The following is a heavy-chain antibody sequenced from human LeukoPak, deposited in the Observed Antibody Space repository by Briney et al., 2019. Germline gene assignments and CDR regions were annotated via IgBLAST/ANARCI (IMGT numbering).Heavy chain of an antibody. V-gene: IGHV5-51*01. D-gene: IGHD6-19*01. J-gene: IGHJ4*02. CDR3: ARSVGSDWYVFDFDY. CDR1: GYIFTSYW. Sequence: GESLKISCKGSGYIFTSYWIGWVRQMPGKGLEWMGIIYPGYSDTRYSPSFQGQVTISADKSISTAYLQWSSLKASDTAMYYCARSVGSDWYVFDFDYWGQGTLVTVSS. CDR2: IYPGYSDT.